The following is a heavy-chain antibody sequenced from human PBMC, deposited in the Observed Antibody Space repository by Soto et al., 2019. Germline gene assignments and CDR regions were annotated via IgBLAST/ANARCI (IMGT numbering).Heavy chain of an antibody. D-gene: IGHD4-17*01. J-gene: IGHJ3*02. Sequence: EVQLVESGGGLVKPGGSLRLSCAASGFTFSNAWMSWVRQAPGKGLEWVGRIKSKTDGGTTDYAAPVKGRSTISRDDSKNTLYLQMNSLKTEDTAVYYCTTDRTRYADYGDYEDAFDIWGQGTMVTVSS. CDR1: GFTFSNAW. V-gene: IGHV3-15*01. CDR2: IKSKTDGGTT. CDR3: TTDRTRYADYGDYEDAFDI.